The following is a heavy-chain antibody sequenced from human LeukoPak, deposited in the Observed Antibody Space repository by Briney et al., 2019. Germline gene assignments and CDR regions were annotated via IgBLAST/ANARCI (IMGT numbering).Heavy chain of an antibody. J-gene: IGHJ4*02. Sequence: SETLSLTCTVSGGSISSYYWNWIRQPPGKGLEWIGYISYSGSTNYNPSLKSRVTISVDTSKNHFSLKLSSVTAADTAVYYCARPGGYGSSWSLWGQGTLVTVSS. CDR2: ISYSGST. CDR3: ARPGGYGSSWSL. V-gene: IGHV4-59*01. D-gene: IGHD6-13*01. CDR1: GGSISSYY.